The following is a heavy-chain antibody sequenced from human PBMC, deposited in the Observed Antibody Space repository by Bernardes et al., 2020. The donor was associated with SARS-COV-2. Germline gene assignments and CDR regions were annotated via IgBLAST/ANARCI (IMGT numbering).Heavy chain of an antibody. J-gene: IGHJ4*02. CDR3: ARHCSSTSCYHIDY. CDR2: IYYSGST. D-gene: IGHD2-2*01. Sequence: SETLSLTCTVSGGSISSYYWSWIRQPPGKGLEWIGYIYYSGSTNYNPSLKSRVTISVDTSKNQFSLKLSSVTAADTAVYYCARHCSSTSCYHIDYWGQGTLVTVSS. CDR1: GGSISSYY. V-gene: IGHV4-59*08.